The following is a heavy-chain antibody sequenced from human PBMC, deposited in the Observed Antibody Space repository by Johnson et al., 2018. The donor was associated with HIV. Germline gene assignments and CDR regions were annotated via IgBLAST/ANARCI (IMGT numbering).Heavy chain of an antibody. CDR3: ASDQDTDYYDNSGYLFGAFDV. V-gene: IGHV3-7*01. CDR2: IKQDGSEK. D-gene: IGHD3-22*01. Sequence: EVQLVESGGGLVQPGGSLRLSCAASGFTFSSYWMSWVRQAPGKGLEWVANIKQDGSEKYYVDSVKGRFTISRDNAKNSLYLQMDSLRTEDTAVYYCASDQDTDYYDNSGYLFGAFDVWGQGTMVTVSS. J-gene: IGHJ3*01. CDR1: GFTFSSYW.